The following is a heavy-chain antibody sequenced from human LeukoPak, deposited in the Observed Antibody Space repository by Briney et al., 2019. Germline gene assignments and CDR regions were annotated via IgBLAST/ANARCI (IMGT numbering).Heavy chain of an antibody. CDR3: AKDGGGEIGYCSSTSCATYMDV. J-gene: IGHJ6*03. D-gene: IGHD2-2*01. V-gene: IGHV3-43*01. CDR2: ISWDGGST. CDR1: GFTFGDYT. Sequence: GGSLRLSCAASGFTFGDYTMHWVRQAPGKGLEWVSLISWDGGSTYYADSVKGRFTISRDNSKNSLYLQMNSLRTEETALYYCAKDGGGEIGYCSSTSCATYMDVWGKGTTVTVSS.